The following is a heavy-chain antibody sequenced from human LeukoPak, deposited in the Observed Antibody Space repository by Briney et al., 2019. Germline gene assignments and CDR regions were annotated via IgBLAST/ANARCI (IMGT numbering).Heavy chain of an antibody. V-gene: IGHV1-18*04. D-gene: IGHD6-13*01. J-gene: IGHJ4*02. CDR1: GYTFTSYY. CDR2: ISAYNGNT. Sequence: ASVKVSCKASGYTFTSYYMHWVRQAPGQGLEWMGWISAYNGNTNYAQKLQGRVTMTTDTSTSTAYMELRSLRSDDTAVYYCARDGSSWYGGTFDYWGQGTLVTVSS. CDR3: ARDGSSWYGGTFDY.